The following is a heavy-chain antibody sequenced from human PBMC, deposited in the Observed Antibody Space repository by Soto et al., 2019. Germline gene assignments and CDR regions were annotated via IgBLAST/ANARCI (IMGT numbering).Heavy chain of an antibody. CDR3: ARAGDFWSGYYLYYFDY. Sequence: QVQLQESGPGLVKPSQTLSLTCTVSGGSISSGGYYWSWIRQHPGKGLEWIGYIYYSGSTCYNPSLKSRVTISVDTSKNQFSLKLSSVTAADTAVYYCARAGDFWSGYYLYYFDYWGQGTLVTVSS. CDR2: IYYSGST. CDR1: GGSISSGGYY. D-gene: IGHD3-3*01. J-gene: IGHJ4*02. V-gene: IGHV4-31*03.